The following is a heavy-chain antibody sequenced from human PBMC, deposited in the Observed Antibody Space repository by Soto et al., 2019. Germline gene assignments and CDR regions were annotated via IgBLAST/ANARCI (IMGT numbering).Heavy chain of an antibody. CDR2: ISWNSGSI. CDR1: GFTFDDYA. V-gene: IGHV3-9*01. Sequence: PGGSLRLSCAASGFTFDDYAMHWVRQAPGKGLEWVSGISWNSGSIGYADSVKGRFTISRDNAKNSLYLQMNSLRSEDTAVYYCASWQLQGGYYYYYGMDVWGQGTTVTVSS. CDR3: ASWQLQGGYYYYYGMDV. J-gene: IGHJ6*02. D-gene: IGHD6-6*01.